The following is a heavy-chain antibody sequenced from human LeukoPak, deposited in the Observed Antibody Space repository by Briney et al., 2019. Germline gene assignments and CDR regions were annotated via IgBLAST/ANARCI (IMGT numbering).Heavy chain of an antibody. CDR3: ARVGDNYHWYLDI. V-gene: IGHV3-53*01. J-gene: IGHJ2*01. CDR1: GFSVSTNY. Sequence: GGSLRLSCAASGFSVSTNYMNWVRQAPGKGLEWVSILYSGSSTYYTDSVKGRFTISRDNSRNTLYLHMTNLRAEDTAVYYCARVGDNYHWYLDIWGRGSLLTVSS. D-gene: IGHD5-24*01. CDR2: LYSGSST.